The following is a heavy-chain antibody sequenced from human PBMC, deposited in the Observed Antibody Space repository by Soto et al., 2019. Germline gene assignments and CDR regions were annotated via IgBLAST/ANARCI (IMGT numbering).Heavy chain of an antibody. Sequence: QLQLQESGPGLVKPSETLSLTCTVSGGSISSSSYYWGWIRQPPGKGLEWIGSIYYSGSTYYNPSLKSRVTIYVDTSKNQFSLKLSSVTAADTAVYYCARLVHDYGGNFFDYWGQGTLVTVSS. CDR1: GGSISSSSYY. D-gene: IGHD4-17*01. CDR2: IYYSGST. CDR3: ARLVHDYGGNFFDY. J-gene: IGHJ4*02. V-gene: IGHV4-39*01.